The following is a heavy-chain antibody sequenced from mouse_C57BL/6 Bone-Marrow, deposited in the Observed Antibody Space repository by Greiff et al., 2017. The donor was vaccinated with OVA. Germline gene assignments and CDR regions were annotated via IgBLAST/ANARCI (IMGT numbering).Heavy chain of an antibody. J-gene: IGHJ4*01. CDR3: ARHSNLYYAMDY. Sequence: EVQLVESGGGLVQPGGSLKLSCAASGFTFSDYYMYWVRQTPEKRLEWVAYISNGGGSTYYPDTVKGRFTISRDNAKNTLYLQMSRLKSEDTAMYYCARHSNLYYAMDYWGQGTSVTVSS. CDR1: GFTFSDYY. V-gene: IGHV5-12*01. D-gene: IGHD2-5*01. CDR2: ISNGGGST.